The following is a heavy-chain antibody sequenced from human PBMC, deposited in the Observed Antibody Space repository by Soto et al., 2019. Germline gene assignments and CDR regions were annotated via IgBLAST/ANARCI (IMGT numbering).Heavy chain of an antibody. Sequence: QVQLVESGGGVVQPGRSLRLSCAASGFTFSSYAMHWVRQAPGKGLEWVAVISYDGSKKDYADSVKGRFTISRDNSKNPLYLQMNGLRAEDTAVYYCARGLYSSGWYSIDYWGQGTLVTVSS. V-gene: IGHV3-30-3*01. J-gene: IGHJ4*02. CDR3: ARGLYSSGWYSIDY. D-gene: IGHD6-19*01. CDR2: ISYDGSKK. CDR1: GFTFSSYA.